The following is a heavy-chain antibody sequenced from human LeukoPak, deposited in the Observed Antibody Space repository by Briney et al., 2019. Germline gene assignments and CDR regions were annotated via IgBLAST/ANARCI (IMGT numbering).Heavy chain of an antibody. D-gene: IGHD3-9*01. V-gene: IGHV3-23*01. CDR2: ISGSGGST. Sequence: QSGGSLRLSCAASGFTFSNYAMSWVRQAPGKGLEWVSAISGSGGSTYYADSVKGRFTISRDNSKNTLYLQMNGLRGEDTAVYYCAKGKNDILTGYPHWGQGTLVTVSS. CDR1: GFTFSNYA. J-gene: IGHJ4*02. CDR3: AKGKNDILTGYPH.